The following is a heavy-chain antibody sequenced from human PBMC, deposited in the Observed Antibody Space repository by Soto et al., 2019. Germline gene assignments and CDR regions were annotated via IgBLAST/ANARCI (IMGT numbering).Heavy chain of an antibody. CDR1: GFTFSDSA. D-gene: IGHD1-26*01. CDR3: TPEGAGFGY. Sequence: GGSLRLSCAVSGFTFSDSAMHWVRQASGEGLEWVGRVRSKAKTYATAYAASVKGRFTISRDDSKNTAYLQMNSLKTEDTAVYYCTPEGAGFGYWGQGALVTVSS. J-gene: IGHJ4*02. V-gene: IGHV3-73*01. CDR2: VRSKAKTYAT.